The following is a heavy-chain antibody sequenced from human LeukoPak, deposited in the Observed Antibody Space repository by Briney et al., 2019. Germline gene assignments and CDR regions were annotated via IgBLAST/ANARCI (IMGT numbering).Heavy chain of an antibody. CDR1: GGSISSSSYY. CDR2: IYYSGST. V-gene: IGHV4-39*01. Sequence: KPSETLSLTCTVSGGSISSSSYYWGWIRQPPGKGLEWIGSIYYSGSTYYNPSLKSRVTISVDTSKNQFSLKLSSVTAADTAVYYCARLARSGCPYFDYWGQGTLVTVSS. D-gene: IGHD6-25*01. CDR3: ARLARSGCPYFDY. J-gene: IGHJ4*02.